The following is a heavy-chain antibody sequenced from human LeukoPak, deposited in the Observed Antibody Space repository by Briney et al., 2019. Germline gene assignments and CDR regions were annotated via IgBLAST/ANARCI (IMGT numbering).Heavy chain of an antibody. J-gene: IGHJ3*02. Sequence: GGSLRLSCAASGFTFSSYAMTWVRQAPGKGLEWVSAISGSGVSTYYADSVKGRFTISRDNSKNTLYLQMSSLRAEDTAVYYCAKDYRYCTSTSCYGDDAFDIWGQGTMVTVS. CDR2: ISGSGVST. D-gene: IGHD2-2*01. V-gene: IGHV3-23*01. CDR1: GFTFSSYA. CDR3: AKDYRYCTSTSCYGDDAFDI.